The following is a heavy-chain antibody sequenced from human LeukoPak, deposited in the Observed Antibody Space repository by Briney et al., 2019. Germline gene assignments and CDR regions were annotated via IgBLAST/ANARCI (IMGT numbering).Heavy chain of an antibody. D-gene: IGHD4-17*01. J-gene: IGHJ6*02. Sequence: PGGSLRLSCAASGFCFSTYAMHWVRQAPGKGLDWVAMIWSDGSNEYYADSVKGRFTISRDNAENSLFLQMNSLRAEDTAVYYCAGVTVTTPRIQYYYYGMDVWGQGTTVTVSS. CDR1: GFCFSTYA. V-gene: IGHV3-33*03. CDR3: AGVTVTTPRIQYYYYGMDV. CDR2: IWSDGSNE.